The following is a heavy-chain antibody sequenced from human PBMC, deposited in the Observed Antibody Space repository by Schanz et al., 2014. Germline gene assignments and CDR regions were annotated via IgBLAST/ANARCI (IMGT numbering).Heavy chain of an antibody. Sequence: QVQLVESGGGLVKPGGSLRLSCSASGFSFSSYSMNWVRQAPGKGLEWIGFISYSGSTYYNPSLKSRVTISVDTSKNQFSLNLSSATAADTAVYYCARDRGHGDLPGDIWGQGTMVTVSS. V-gene: IGHV4-31*02. CDR1: GFSFSSYS. J-gene: IGHJ3*02. CDR3: ARDRGHGDLPGDI. CDR2: ISYSGST. D-gene: IGHD4-17*01.